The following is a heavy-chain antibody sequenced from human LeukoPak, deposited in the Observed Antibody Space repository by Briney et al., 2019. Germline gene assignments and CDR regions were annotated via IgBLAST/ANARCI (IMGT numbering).Heavy chain of an antibody. CDR3: ARDLRAYSSKPGGFDY. Sequence: SQTLSLTCAISGDSVSSNSADWNWIRQSPSRGLEWLERTYYRSKWYNDYAVSVKSRITINPDTSKNQFYLQLNSVTPEDTAVYYCARDLRAYSSKPGGFDYWGQGTLVTVSS. D-gene: IGHD6-13*01. CDR1: GDSVSSNSAD. J-gene: IGHJ4*02. V-gene: IGHV6-1*01. CDR2: TYYRSKWYN.